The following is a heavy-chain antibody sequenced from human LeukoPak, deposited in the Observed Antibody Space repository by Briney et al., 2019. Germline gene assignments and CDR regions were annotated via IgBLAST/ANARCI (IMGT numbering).Heavy chain of an antibody. V-gene: IGHV4-31*03. D-gene: IGHD2-8*01. CDR1: GASISSGGDY. Sequence: PSETLSLTCTVSGASISSGGDYWSWIRQHPGKGLEWIGYIYYGGSTYYNPSLKSRITISVDTSKNLFSLDLSSVTAADPAVYYCARADGVLRGYYFDYWGQGIMVTVSS. CDR2: IYYGGST. J-gene: IGHJ4*02. CDR3: ARADGVLRGYYFDY.